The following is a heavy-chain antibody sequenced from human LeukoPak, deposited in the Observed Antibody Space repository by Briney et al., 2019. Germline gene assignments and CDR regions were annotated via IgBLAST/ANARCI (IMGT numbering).Heavy chain of an antibody. J-gene: IGHJ6*04. Sequence: SETLSLTCAVHGGSLSEYYWGWIRQSPGKGLEWIGEINHSGTTNYNPSLKSRVTISLDTSNNQFSLKLSSVTGADTAMYYCARAAGFMGVWGKGTTVTVSS. CDR2: INHSGTT. V-gene: IGHV4-34*01. CDR3: ARAAGFMGV. CDR1: GGSLSEYY.